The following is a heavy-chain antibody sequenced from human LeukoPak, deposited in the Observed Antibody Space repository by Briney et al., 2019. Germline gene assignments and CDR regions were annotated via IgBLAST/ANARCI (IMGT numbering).Heavy chain of an antibody. J-gene: IGHJ4*02. Sequence: SETLCLTCTVSGGSISSYYWSWIRQPPGKGLEWIGYIYYSGSTHYNPSLKSRVTISVDTSKNQFSLKLRSVTAADTAVYYCARSSESYDSSGYYSYYFDYWGQGTLVTVSS. D-gene: IGHD3-22*01. CDR2: IYYSGST. CDR1: GGSISSYY. V-gene: IGHV4-59*01. CDR3: ARSSESYDSSGYYSYYFDY.